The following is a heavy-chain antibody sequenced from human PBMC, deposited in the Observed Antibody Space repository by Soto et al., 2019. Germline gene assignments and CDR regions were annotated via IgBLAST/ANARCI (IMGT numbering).Heavy chain of an antibody. Sequence: EVQLVESGGGLVKPGGSLRLSCAASGFTFSSYSMNWVRQAPGKGLEWVSSISSSSSYIYYADSVKGRFTISRDNAKNSLYLQMNSLRAEDTAVYYCASAPEAYCGGDCYSYYFDYWGQGTLVTVSS. J-gene: IGHJ4*02. CDR3: ASAPEAYCGGDCYSYYFDY. D-gene: IGHD2-21*02. CDR1: GFTFSSYS. V-gene: IGHV3-21*01. CDR2: ISSSSSYI.